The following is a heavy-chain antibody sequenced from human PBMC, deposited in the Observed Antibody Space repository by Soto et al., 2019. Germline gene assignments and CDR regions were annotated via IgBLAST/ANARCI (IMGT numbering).Heavy chain of an antibody. Sequence: QVQLVESGGGVVQPGRSLRLSCAASGFTFSSYATHWVRQAPGKGLEWVAVISYDGSNKYYADSVKGRFTISRDNSKNTLYLQMNSLRAEDTAVYYCARDESSGTSLDPWGQGTLVTVSS. V-gene: IGHV3-30-3*01. D-gene: IGHD2-2*01. CDR3: ARDESSGTSLDP. CDR2: ISYDGSNK. CDR1: GFTFSSYA. J-gene: IGHJ5*02.